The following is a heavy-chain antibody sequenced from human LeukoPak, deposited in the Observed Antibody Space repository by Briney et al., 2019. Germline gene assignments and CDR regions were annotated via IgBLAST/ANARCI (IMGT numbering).Heavy chain of an antibody. CDR3: ARAVGAGRSSWYGVPAFDI. CDR2: INPNRGGT. V-gene: IGHV1-2*02. D-gene: IGHD6-13*01. CDR1: GYTFTGYY. Sequence: ASVKVSCKASGYTFTGYYMHWVRQAPGQGLEWMGWINPNRGGTNYAQKFQGRVTMTRDTSISTAYMELSRLRSDDTAVYYCARAVGAGRSSWYGVPAFDIWGQGTMVTVSS. J-gene: IGHJ3*02.